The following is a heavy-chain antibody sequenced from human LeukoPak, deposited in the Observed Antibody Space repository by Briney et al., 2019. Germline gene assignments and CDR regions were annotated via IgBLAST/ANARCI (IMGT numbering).Heavy chain of an antibody. V-gene: IGHV1-69*05. CDR3: AREDRYCSGGSCVDL. J-gene: IGHJ2*01. CDR2: IIPIFGTA. D-gene: IGHD2-15*01. Sequence: GASVKVSCKASGGTFSSYAISWVQQAPGQGLEWMGGIIPIFGTANYAQKFQGRVTITTDESTSTAYMELSSLRSEDTAVYYCAREDRYCSGGSCVDLWGRGTLVTVSS. CDR1: GGTFSSYA.